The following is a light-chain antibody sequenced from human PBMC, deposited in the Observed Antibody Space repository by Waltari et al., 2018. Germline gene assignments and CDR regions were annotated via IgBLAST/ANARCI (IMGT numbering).Light chain of an antibody. CDR2: SIG. J-gene: IGLJ2*01. Sequence: QSVLTRPPSASGTPGQRVTISCSGSGSNIRRNNVSWYQQLPGTAPKLLIYSIGQRPLGVPDRFSCSKSDTSASLAIIGLQSEDEADYYCATWDDSLNGRVFGGGTKLTVL. CDR3: ATWDDSLNGRV. CDR1: GSNIRRNN. V-gene: IGLV1-44*01.